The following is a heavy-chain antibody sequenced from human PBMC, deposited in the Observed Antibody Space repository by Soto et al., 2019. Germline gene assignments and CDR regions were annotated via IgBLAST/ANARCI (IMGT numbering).Heavy chain of an antibody. Sequence: GGSLRPSCPASGFTFSSYAMHWFRQAPGKGLEWVAVISYDGSNKYYADSGKGRFTISRDNSKNTLYLQMNSLRAEDTAVYYCARSAIVLMVYAIGTWFDPWGQGTLVTVSS. D-gene: IGHD2-8*01. V-gene: IGHV3-30-3*01. CDR1: GFTFSSYA. CDR2: ISYDGSNK. J-gene: IGHJ5*02. CDR3: ARSAIVLMVYAIGTWFDP.